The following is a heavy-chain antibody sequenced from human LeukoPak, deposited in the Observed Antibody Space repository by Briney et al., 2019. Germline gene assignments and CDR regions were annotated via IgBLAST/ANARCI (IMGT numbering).Heavy chain of an antibody. V-gene: IGHV3-23*01. Sequence: PGGSLRLSCAASGFTFSSYAMSWVRQAPGKGLEWVSAISGSGGSTYYADSVRGRFTISRDNSKNTLYLQMNSLRAEDTAVYYCARGSSGWYVRDYWGQGTLVTVSS. CDR2: ISGSGGST. CDR3: ARGSSGWYVRDY. CDR1: GFTFSSYA. J-gene: IGHJ4*02. D-gene: IGHD6-19*01.